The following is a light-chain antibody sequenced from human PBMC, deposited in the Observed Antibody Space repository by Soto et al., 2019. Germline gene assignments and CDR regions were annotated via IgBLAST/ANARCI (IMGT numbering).Light chain of an antibody. CDR3: SSHTTSSALQV. CDR2: EGF. CDR1: SSDVGGSGL. Sequence: QSALTQPASLSGSPGQSITISCTGTSSDVGGSGLVSWYQFHPGKAPKLLIFEGFKRPSGVSNRFSGSKSGNTASLTISGLQAEDEADYYCSSHTTSSALQVFGTGTKLTVL. V-gene: IGLV2-14*02. J-gene: IGLJ1*01.